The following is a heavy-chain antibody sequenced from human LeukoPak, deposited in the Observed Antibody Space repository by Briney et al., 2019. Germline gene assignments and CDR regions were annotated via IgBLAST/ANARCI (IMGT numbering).Heavy chain of an antibody. J-gene: IGHJ2*01. Sequence: GGSLRLSCVASGFTFSYYDMHWVRQATGKGLEWVSAIAGDTFYPGSVKGRFTISRENAKNSLYLQMNSLRVEDTAVYYCARAPRGGKSRYFAHFDLWGRGTLVTVCS. CDR2: IAGDT. D-gene: IGHD3-9*01. CDR1: GFTFSYYD. CDR3: ARAPRGGKSRYFAHFDL. V-gene: IGHV3-13*01.